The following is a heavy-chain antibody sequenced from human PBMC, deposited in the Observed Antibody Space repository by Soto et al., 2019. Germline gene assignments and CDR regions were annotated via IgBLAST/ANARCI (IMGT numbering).Heavy chain of an antibody. V-gene: IGHV1-3*01. J-gene: IGHJ4*02. CDR1: GYTSTPYA. CDR2: INAGNGIR. CDR3: AEDSSGYYY. Sequence: ASVKVSCKASGYTSTPYAMHWVRQAPGQRLEWMGWINAGNGIRKYSQKFQDRVIITRDTSASTAYMELSSLTSEDTAVYYCAEDSSGYYYWGRGTQVTVSS. D-gene: IGHD3-22*01.